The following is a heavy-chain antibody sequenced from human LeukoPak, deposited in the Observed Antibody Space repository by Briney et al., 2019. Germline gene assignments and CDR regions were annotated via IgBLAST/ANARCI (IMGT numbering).Heavy chain of an antibody. V-gene: IGHV3-23*01. CDR2: ITGSGGST. D-gene: IGHD3-22*01. CDR3: ARARNHYYDSSGGFYDY. J-gene: IGHJ4*02. Sequence: GGSLRLSCAASGFTFSSYAMTWVRQAPGKGLEWVSDITGSGGSTYYADSVKGRFTISRDNSKNTLYLQMNGLRAEDTAVYYCARARNHYYDSSGGFYDYWGQGTLVTVSS. CDR1: GFTFSSYA.